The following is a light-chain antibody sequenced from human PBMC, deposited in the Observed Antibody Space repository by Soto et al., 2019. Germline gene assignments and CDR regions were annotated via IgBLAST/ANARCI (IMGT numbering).Light chain of an antibody. J-gene: IGKJ3*01. Sequence: EIVLTQSPATLSLSPGERATLSCRASQSVSSYLAWYQQKPGQAPRLLIYDASNWTTGIPARFSGSGSGTDFTLPIRILEPEDFAVYSCQQRSHWPPTFGPGTKVDIK. CDR1: QSVSSY. V-gene: IGKV3-11*01. CDR3: QQRSHWPPT. CDR2: DAS.